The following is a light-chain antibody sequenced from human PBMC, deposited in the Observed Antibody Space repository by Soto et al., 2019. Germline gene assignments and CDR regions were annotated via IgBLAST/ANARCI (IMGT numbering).Light chain of an antibody. CDR2: QVF. J-gene: IGKJ1*01. CDR3: MQFAVFPRT. V-gene: IGKV2-24*01. Sequence: DVVLTQTPLSSPVTLGQPASISCRSSQSIVYSDGNTYLSWLQQRPGQPPRLLIYQVFNRFSGVPDRFSGSGAGTDFTLKISRVEAEDVGVYYCMQFAVFPRTFGQGTRVEI. CDR1: QSIVYSDGNTY.